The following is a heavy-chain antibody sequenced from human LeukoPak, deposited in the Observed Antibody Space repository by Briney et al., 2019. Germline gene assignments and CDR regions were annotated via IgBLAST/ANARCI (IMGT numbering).Heavy chain of an antibody. CDR2: INHSGST. V-gene: IGHV4-34*01. CDR1: GGSFSGYY. D-gene: IGHD1-26*01. Sequence: PSETLSLTCAVYGGSFSGYYWSWIRQPPGKGLEWIGEINHSGSTNYNPSLKSRVTISVDTSKNQFSLKLSSVTAADTAVYYCARSSLVGAPLYYFDYWGQGTLVTVSS. J-gene: IGHJ4*02. CDR3: ARSSLVGAPLYYFDY.